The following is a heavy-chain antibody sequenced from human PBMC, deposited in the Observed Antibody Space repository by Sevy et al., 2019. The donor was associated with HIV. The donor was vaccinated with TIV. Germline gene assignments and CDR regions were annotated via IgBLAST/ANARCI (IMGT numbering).Heavy chain of an antibody. Sequence: GGSLRLSCAASGFTFSSYSMNWVRQAPGKGLESLSYIDSSSSNRYYAESVKGRFTVSRDNAKKSLYVQMNSLRGEDTAVDYCARGGGYTGQGMDVWGQGTTVTVSS. CDR3: ARGGGYTGQGMDV. J-gene: IGHJ6*02. CDR2: IDSSSSNR. CDR1: GFTFSSYS. D-gene: IGHD5-12*01. V-gene: IGHV3-48*01.